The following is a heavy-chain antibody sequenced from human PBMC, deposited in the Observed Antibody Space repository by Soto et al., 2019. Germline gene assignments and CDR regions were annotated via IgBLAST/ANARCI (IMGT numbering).Heavy chain of an antibody. CDR1: GYTLTDLS. CDR2: FDPEDGET. CDR3: ATVIAAGGYFDY. V-gene: IGHV1-24*01. J-gene: IGHJ4*02. D-gene: IGHD2-21*01. Sequence: ASVKLSCQVSGYTLTDLSMHLVRQAPGKGLEWMGGFDPEDGETIYAQKFQGRVTMTEDTSTDTAYMELSSLRSEDTAVYYCATVIAAGGYFDYWGQGTLVTVSS.